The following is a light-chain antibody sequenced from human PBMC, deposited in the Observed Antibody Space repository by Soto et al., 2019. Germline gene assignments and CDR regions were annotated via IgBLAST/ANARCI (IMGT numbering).Light chain of an antibody. V-gene: IGKV3-20*01. J-gene: IGKJ1*01. Sequence: EIVLTQSPGTLSLSPWERATLSCRASQSVSSSYLAWYQQKPGQAPRLLIYGASSRATGIPDRFSGSGSGTDFTLTISRLEPEDFAVYYCQQYSSSPTWTFGQGTKVDIK. CDR2: GAS. CDR1: QSVSSSY. CDR3: QQYSSSPTWT.